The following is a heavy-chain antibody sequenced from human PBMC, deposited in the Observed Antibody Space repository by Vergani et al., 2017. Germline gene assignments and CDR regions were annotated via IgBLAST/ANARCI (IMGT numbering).Heavy chain of an antibody. Sequence: QVQLVESGGGVVQPGRSLRLSCAASGFTFSSYGMHWVRQAPGKGLEWVAVIWYDGSNKYYADSVKGRFTISRDISKNTLYLQMNSLRAEDTAVYYCAKEVSDCSGGSCYPFLDAFDIWGQGTMVTVSS. V-gene: IGHV3-33*06. CDR2: IWYDGSNK. CDR1: GFTFSSYG. J-gene: IGHJ3*02. CDR3: AKEVSDCSGGSCYPFLDAFDI. D-gene: IGHD2-15*01.